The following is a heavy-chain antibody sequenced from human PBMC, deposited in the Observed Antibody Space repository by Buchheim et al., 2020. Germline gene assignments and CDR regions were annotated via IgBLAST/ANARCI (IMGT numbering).Heavy chain of an antibody. V-gene: IGHV4-61*01. CDR3: ARLGSAVAGSYYFDY. D-gene: IGHD6-19*01. Sequence: QVQLQESGPGLVKPSETLSLTCTVSGGSVSSGSYYWSWIRQPPGKGLEWIGYIYYSGSTNYNPSLTSRVTISVDTSTNQFSLKLSSVTAADTAVYYCARLGSAVAGSYYFDYWGQGTL. CDR2: IYYSGST. CDR1: GGSVSSGSYY. J-gene: IGHJ4*02.